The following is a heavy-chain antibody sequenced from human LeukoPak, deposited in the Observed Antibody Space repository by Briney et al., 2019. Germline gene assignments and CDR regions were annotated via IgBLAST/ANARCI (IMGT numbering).Heavy chain of an antibody. V-gene: IGHV3-30*02. CDR3: ARDAWNYGAFDI. CDR1: GFVFSKYN. CDR2: IRYDESNK. J-gene: IGHJ3*02. D-gene: IGHD1-7*01. Sequence: GGSLRLSCAASGFVFSKYNMNWVRQAPGKGLEWVAFIRYDESNKYYADSVKGRFTISRDNSKNTLYLQMNSLRAEDTAVYYCARDAWNYGAFDIWGQGTMVTVSS.